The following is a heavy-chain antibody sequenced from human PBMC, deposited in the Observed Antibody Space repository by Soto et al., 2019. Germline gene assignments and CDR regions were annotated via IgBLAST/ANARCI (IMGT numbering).Heavy chain of an antibody. D-gene: IGHD4-17*01. CDR1: GGSISSGGYS. V-gene: IGHV4-30-2*01. CDR2: IYHSGST. CDR3: AREDGDYGFDY. Sequence: QLQLQESGSGLVKPSQTLSLTCAVSGGSISSGGYSWSWIRQPPGKGLEWIGYIYHSGSTYYNPSPTSRVTISVDRSKNQVSLKLSSVTAADTAVYYCAREDGDYGFDYWGQGTLVTVSS. J-gene: IGHJ4*02.